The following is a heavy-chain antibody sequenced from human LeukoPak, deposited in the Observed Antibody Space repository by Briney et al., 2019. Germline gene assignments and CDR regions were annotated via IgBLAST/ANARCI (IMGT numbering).Heavy chain of an antibody. J-gene: IGHJ4*02. CDR3: ARGGGSIAVAGQPQPWKYYFDY. CDR1: GGSISGYY. Sequence: SETLSLTCTVSGGSISGYYWSWIRLHPGKGLEWIGYIYYSGSTYYNPSLKSRVTISVDTSKNQFSLKLSSVTAADTAVYYCARGGGSIAVAGQPQPWKYYFDYWGQGTLVTVSS. D-gene: IGHD6-19*01. CDR2: IYYSGST. V-gene: IGHV4-31*03.